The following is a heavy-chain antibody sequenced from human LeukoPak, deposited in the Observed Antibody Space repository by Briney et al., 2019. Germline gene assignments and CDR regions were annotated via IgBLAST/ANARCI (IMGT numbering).Heavy chain of an antibody. V-gene: IGHV4-59*01. J-gene: IGHJ6*02. CDR2: IYNSGST. Sequence: SETLSLTCTVSGGSISSYYWSWIRQPPAKGLDWIGYIYNSGSTNYNPSLKSRVTISVDTSKNQFSLKLSSVTAADTAVYYCARDGGYYDSSGPYYYYGMDVWGQGTTVIVSS. CDR3: ARDGGYYDSSGPYYYYGMDV. CDR1: GGSISSYY. D-gene: IGHD3-22*01.